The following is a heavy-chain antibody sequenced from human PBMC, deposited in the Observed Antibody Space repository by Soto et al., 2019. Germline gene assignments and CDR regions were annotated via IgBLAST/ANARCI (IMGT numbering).Heavy chain of an antibody. D-gene: IGHD2-15*01. CDR1: GGSISSGGYY. CDR3: ARYVEMAFDY. J-gene: IGHJ4*02. CDR2: IYYSGST. V-gene: IGHV4-31*03. Sequence: SETLSLTCTVSGGSISSGGYYWSWIRQHPGKGLEWIGYIYYSGSTYYNPSLKSRVTISVDTPKNQFSLKLSSVTAADTAVYYCARYVEMAFDYWGQGTLVTVSS.